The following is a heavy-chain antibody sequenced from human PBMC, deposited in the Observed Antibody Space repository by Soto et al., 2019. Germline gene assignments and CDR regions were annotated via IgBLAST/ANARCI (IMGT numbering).Heavy chain of an antibody. CDR3: GKSRFLMGAIDTLLVD. J-gene: IGHJ4*02. Sequence: EVQLLESGGGLVQPGGSLTLSCATSGFTFSSYAMVWVRQAAEKGLEWVASISNNGDTAYYADSVKGRFTIHRGNSENQLYLVLDGLRADDTALYFCGKSRFLMGAIDTLLVDGGQGTQVT. D-gene: IGHD2-8*01. CDR1: GFTFSSYA. V-gene: IGHV3-23*01. CDR2: ISNNGDTA.